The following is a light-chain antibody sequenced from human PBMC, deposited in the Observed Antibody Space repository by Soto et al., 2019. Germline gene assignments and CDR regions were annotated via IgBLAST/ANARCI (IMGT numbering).Light chain of an antibody. Sequence: VMTQSPATLSVSPGERATLSCRASETVNSNLAWYQQKPGQAPRLLIYTISIRATGVPARFSGSGSGTEFTLTISSLQSEDFGIYYCQQYNYWPPKTFGQGTKVDIK. CDR3: QQYNYWPPKT. J-gene: IGKJ1*01. CDR1: ETVNSN. V-gene: IGKV3-15*01. CDR2: TIS.